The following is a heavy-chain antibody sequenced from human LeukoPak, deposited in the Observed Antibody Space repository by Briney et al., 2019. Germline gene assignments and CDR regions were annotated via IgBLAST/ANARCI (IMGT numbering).Heavy chain of an antibody. Sequence: ASVKVSCKASGYTFTSYDINWVRQATGQGLEWMGWMNPNSGNTGYAQKFQGRVTITRNTSIGTAYMELSSLRSEDTAVYYCARRYSSGWYSPYYYYYMDVWGKGTTVTISS. CDR2: MNPNSGNT. V-gene: IGHV1-8*03. J-gene: IGHJ6*03. CDR1: GYTFTSYD. D-gene: IGHD6-19*01. CDR3: ARRYSSGWYSPYYYYYMDV.